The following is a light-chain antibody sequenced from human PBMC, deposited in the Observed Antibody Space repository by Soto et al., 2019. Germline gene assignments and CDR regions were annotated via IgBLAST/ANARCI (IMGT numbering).Light chain of an antibody. V-gene: IGLV1-40*01. CDR1: SSNIGAGYD. Sequence: QSVLTQPPSVSGAPGQRVTISCTGSSSNIGAGYDVHWYQQLPGTAPKLLIYGNSNRPSGVPDRFSGSKSGTSASLAITGLQAEDEAEYYGQSYDSSLSGPVFGGGTKVTVL. J-gene: IGLJ2*01. CDR3: QSYDSSLSGPV. CDR2: GNS.